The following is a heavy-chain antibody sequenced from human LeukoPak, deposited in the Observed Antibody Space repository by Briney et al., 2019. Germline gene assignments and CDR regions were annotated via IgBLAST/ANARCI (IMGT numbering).Heavy chain of an antibody. CDR2: ISYDGSNK. Sequence: GGSLRLSCAASGFTFSSYGMHWVRQAPGKGLEWVAVISYDGSNKYYADSVKGRFTISRDNSKNTLYLQMNSLRAEDTAVYYCARDWGGSGIVYFFDYWGQGTLVTVSS. J-gene: IGHJ4*02. V-gene: IGHV3-30*19. CDR3: ARDWGGSGIVYFFDY. D-gene: IGHD3-10*01. CDR1: GFTFSSYG.